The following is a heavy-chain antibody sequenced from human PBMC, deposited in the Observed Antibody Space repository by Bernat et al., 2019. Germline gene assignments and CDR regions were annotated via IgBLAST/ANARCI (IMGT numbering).Heavy chain of an antibody. D-gene: IGHD4/OR15-4a*01. CDR1: GFTLSTYS. V-gene: IGHV3-48*01. CDR3: ARDLTVAYGMDV. CDR2: ISSSSTI. Sequence: EVHLVESGGGLVQPGGSLRLSCAASGFTLSTYSMNWVRQAPGKGLEWVSYISSSSTIYYTDSVKGRFTISRDNAKNSLHLQMNSLRAEDTAVYYCARDLTVAYGMDVWGQGTTVTVS. J-gene: IGHJ6*02.